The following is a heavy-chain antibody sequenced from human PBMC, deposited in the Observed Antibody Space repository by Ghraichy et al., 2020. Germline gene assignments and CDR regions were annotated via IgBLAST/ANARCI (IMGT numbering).Heavy chain of an antibody. CDR2: ISGSGGRT. D-gene: IGHD2-2*01. Sequence: GESLKISCAGSGFTFSSYAMSWVRQAPGKGLEWVSVISGSGGRTYYADSVKGRFTISRDNSKNTLYLQMNSLRAEDTAVYYCAKTDCSSTSCYAPFDYWGQGTLATVSS. CDR1: GFTFSSYA. V-gene: IGHV3-23*01. J-gene: IGHJ4*02. CDR3: AKTDCSSTSCYAPFDY.